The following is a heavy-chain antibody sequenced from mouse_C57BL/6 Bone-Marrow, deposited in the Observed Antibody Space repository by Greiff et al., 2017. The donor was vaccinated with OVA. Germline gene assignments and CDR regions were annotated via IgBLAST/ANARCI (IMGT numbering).Heavy chain of an antibody. D-gene: IGHD6-2*01. J-gene: IGHJ2*01. CDR3: ARGLPYYFDY. CDR1: GYTFTSYW. Sequence: QVQLQQPGAELVRPGSSVKLSCKASGYTFTSYWMHWVKQRPIQGLEWIGNIDPSDSEPHYNQKFKDKATLTVVKSSSTAYMQLSSLTSEDSAVYYCARGLPYYFDYWGQGTTRTVSS. V-gene: IGHV1-52*01. CDR2: IDPSDSEP.